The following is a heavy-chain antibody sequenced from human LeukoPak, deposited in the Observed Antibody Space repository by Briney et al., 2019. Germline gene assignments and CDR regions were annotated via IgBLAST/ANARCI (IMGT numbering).Heavy chain of an antibody. CDR2: ISYDGSNK. J-gene: IGHJ4*02. CDR1: GFTFSSYA. D-gene: IGHD5-18*01. Sequence: PGRSLRLSCAASGFTFSSYAMHWVRQAPGKGLEWVAVISYDGSNKYYADSVKGRFTISRDNSKNTLYLQMNSLRAEDTAVYYCARTRGYSYGHSSEAYYFDYWGQETLVTVSS. V-gene: IGHV3-30-3*01. CDR3: ARTRGYSYGHSSEAYYFDY.